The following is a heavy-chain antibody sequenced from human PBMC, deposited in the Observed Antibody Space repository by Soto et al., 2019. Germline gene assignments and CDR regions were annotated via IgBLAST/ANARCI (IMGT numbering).Heavy chain of an antibody. J-gene: IGHJ6*02. CDR1: GGSISSGGYS. CDR2: IYHSVST. D-gene: IGHD3-10*01. CDR3: ARRGAQCYYYYGMDV. Sequence: SETLSLTCAVSGGSISSGGYSWSWIRQPPGKGLEWIGYIYHSVSTYYNPSLKSRVTISVDRSKNQFSLKLSSVTAADTAVYYCARRGAQCYYYYGMDVWGQGTTVTVSS. V-gene: IGHV4-30-2*01.